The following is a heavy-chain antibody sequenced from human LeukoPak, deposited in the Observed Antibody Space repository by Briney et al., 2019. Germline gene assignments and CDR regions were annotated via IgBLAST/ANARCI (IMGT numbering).Heavy chain of an antibody. CDR1: GFTFSSYW. Sequence: GGSLRLSCAASGFTFSSYWMSWVRQAPGKGLEWVANIKQDGSEKYYADSVKGRFTISRDNAKNSLYLQMNSLRAEDTAVYYCARALVVPAVEGAWFDPWGQGTLVTVSS. V-gene: IGHV3-7*01. CDR2: IKQDGSEK. J-gene: IGHJ5*02. D-gene: IGHD2-2*01. CDR3: ARALVVPAVEGAWFDP.